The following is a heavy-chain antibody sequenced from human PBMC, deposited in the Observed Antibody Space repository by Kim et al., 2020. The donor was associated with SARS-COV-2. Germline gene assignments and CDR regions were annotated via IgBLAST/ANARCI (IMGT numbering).Heavy chain of an antibody. D-gene: IGHD2-15*01. CDR3: ASRAYCSGGSCSTGGYGMDV. CDR1: GYTFTSYA. J-gene: IGHJ6*02. CDR2: INAGNGNT. V-gene: IGHV1-3*01. Sequence: ASVKVSCKASGYTFTSYAMHWVRQAPGQRLEWMGWINAGNGNTKYSQKFQGRVTITRDTSASTAYMELSSLRSEDTAVYYCASRAYCSGGSCSTGGYGMDVCGQGTTVTVSS.